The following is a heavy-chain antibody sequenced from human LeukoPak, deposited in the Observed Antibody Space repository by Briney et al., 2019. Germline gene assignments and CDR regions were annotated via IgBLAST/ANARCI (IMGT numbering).Heavy chain of an antibody. CDR2: ICGSGGST. CDR3: AKALSEMRSSSWYFPPDY. D-gene: IGHD6-13*01. CDR1: GFTFSSYA. V-gene: IGHV3-23*01. J-gene: IGHJ4*02. Sequence: GGSLRLSCATSGFTFSSYAMSWVRQAPGKGLEWVSAICGSGGSTYYADSVKGRFTISRDNSKNTLYLQMNSLRAEDTAVYYCAKALSEMRSSSWYFPPDYWGQGTLVTVSS.